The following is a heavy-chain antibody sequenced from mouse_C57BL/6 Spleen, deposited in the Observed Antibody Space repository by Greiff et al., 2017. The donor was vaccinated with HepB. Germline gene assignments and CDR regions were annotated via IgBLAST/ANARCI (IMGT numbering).Heavy chain of an antibody. V-gene: IGHV1-42*01. Sequence: EVQLQESGPELVKPGASVKITCKASGYSFTGYYMNWVKQSPEKSLEWIGEINPSTGGTTYNQKFKAKATLNVDKYSSTAYMQLKSLTYEDTAVYYCARQDYSNYLVAMDYWGQGTSVTVSS. J-gene: IGHJ4*01. D-gene: IGHD2-5*01. CDR3: ARQDYSNYLVAMDY. CDR1: GYSFTGYY. CDR2: INPSTGGT.